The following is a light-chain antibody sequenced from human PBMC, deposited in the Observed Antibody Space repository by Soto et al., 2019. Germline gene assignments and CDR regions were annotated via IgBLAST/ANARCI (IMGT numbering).Light chain of an antibody. J-gene: IGKJ4*01. CDR2: DAS. Sequence: VFTQSPATLSLYRGERATLSCRASQSVSSYLAWYQQKPGQAPRLLIYDASNRATGIPARFSGSGSGTDFTLTISSLEPEDFAVYYCQQRSNWPLTFGGGTKVDI. CDR1: QSVSSY. V-gene: IGKV3-11*01. CDR3: QQRSNWPLT.